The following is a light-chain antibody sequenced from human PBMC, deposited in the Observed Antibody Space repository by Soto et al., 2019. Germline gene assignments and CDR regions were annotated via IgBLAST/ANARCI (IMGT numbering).Light chain of an antibody. V-gene: IGKV3-20*01. CDR3: QQYTNAHGIT. CDR2: AAS. CDR1: QGVGNKY. J-gene: IGKJ5*01. Sequence: AWTQSPGTLSLSPGERATLSCRASQGVGNKYLAWYQQRPGQAPSLLIYAASSRATGVPDRFSGSGSGTDFTLTISRLEPEDFAVYYCQQYTNAHGITFGQGTRLEIK.